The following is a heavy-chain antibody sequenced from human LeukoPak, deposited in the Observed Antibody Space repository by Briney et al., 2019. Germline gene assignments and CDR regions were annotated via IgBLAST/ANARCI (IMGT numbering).Heavy chain of an antibody. J-gene: IGHJ4*02. CDR1: GFTFSSYA. Sequence: PGGSLRLSCAASGFTFSSYAMSWVRQAPGKGLEWVSAISGSGGSTYYADSVKGRFTISRDNSKNTLYLQMNSLRAEDTAVYYCAKSTEPAAMNSASSFGYWGQETLVTVSS. D-gene: IGHD2-2*01. CDR2: ISGSGGST. V-gene: IGHV3-23*01. CDR3: AKSTEPAAMNSASSFGY.